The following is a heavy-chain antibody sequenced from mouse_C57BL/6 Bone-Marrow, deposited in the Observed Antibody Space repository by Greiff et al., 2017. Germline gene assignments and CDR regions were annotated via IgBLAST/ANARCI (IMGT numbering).Heavy chain of an antibody. CDR2: IRNKANGYTT. V-gene: IGHV7-3*01. CDR1: GFTFTDYY. CDR3: ARSRTGAWFAY. J-gene: IGHJ3*01. Sequence: DVMLVESGGGLVQPGGSLSLSCAASGFTFTDYYMSWVRQPPGKALEWLGFIRNKANGYTTEYSASVKGRFTISRDNSQSILYLQMNALRAEDSATYYCARSRTGAWFAYWGQGTLVTVSA.